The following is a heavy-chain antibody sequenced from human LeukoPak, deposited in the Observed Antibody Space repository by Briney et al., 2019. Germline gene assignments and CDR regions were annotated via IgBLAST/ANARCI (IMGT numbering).Heavy chain of an antibody. CDR1: GFTVSSNY. CDR3: ATGRKDGYPDAFDI. J-gene: IGHJ3*02. D-gene: IGHD5-24*01. CDR2: INHSGST. Sequence: PGGSLRLSCAASGFTVSSNYMSWVRQPPGKGLEWIGEINHSGSTNYNPSLKSRVTISVDTSKNQFSLKLSSVTAADTAVYYCATGRKDGYPDAFDIWGQGTMVTVSS. V-gene: IGHV4-34*08.